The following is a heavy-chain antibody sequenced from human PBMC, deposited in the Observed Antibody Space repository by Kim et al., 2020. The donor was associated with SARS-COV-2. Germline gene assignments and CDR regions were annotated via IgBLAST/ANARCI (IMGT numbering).Heavy chain of an antibody. CDR1: GFTFSSFA. V-gene: IGHV3-23*01. J-gene: IGHJ4*02. CDR3: AKDGYGIFFRSGSFFHY. CDR2: TSGPGRSP. D-gene: IGHD3-10*01. Sequence: GGSLRLSCEASGFTFSSFAMSWVRQAPGRGLEWVSATSGPGRSPDYAESVKGRFTISRDNSQNTLYLQMNNLRVEDTAIYYCAKDGYGIFFRSGSFFHYWGQGTLVTVSS.